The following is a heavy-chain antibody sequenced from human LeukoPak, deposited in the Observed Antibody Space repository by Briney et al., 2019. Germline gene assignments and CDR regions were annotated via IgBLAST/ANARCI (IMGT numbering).Heavy chain of an antibody. CDR1: GGTFSSYA. Sequence: GSSVKVSCKASGGTFSSYAISWVRQAPGQGLEWMGGIIPIFGTANYAQKFQGRVTITADESTSTAYMELSSLRSEDTAVYYCARGPLIPYYYDSSGYYRTDAFDIWGQGTMVTVSS. J-gene: IGHJ3*02. V-gene: IGHV1-69*01. CDR2: IIPIFGTA. CDR3: ARGPLIPYYYDSSGYYRTDAFDI. D-gene: IGHD3-22*01.